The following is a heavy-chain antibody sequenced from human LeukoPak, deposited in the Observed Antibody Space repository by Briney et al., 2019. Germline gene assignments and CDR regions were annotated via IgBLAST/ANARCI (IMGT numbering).Heavy chain of an antibody. D-gene: IGHD4-17*01. Sequence: PGGSLRLACAASGFTFSSNWMHWVRQAPGKGLVWVSRSNSDGSSTNYADSVKGRFTISRDNAKNTLYLQMNSLRAEDTAVYYCARGGDYPFDYWGQGTLVTVSS. CDR3: ARGGDYPFDY. CDR2: SNSDGSST. CDR1: GFTFSSNW. V-gene: IGHV3-74*01. J-gene: IGHJ4*02.